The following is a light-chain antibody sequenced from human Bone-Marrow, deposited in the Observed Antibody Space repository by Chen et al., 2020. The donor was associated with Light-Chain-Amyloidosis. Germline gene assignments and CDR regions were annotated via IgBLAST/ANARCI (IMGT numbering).Light chain of an antibody. CDR3: MMGHNSAWV. CDR2: YKSDSDN. V-gene: IGLV5-45*02. Sequence: QTVLIQPSSLSASPGTSASLTCTLGSGINVGADRIYWYQQKPGSPPQYLLRYKSDSDNQRGSGVPGRFSGVTDGSANAVVLYISGLKSEDEAYHYWMMGHNSAWVFGGGTKLSVL. CDR1: SGINVGADR. J-gene: IGLJ3*02.